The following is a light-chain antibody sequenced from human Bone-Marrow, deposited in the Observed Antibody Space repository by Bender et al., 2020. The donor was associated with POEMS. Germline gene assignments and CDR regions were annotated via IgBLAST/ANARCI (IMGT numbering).Light chain of an antibody. CDR3: SSYTTDGTFV. CDR1: SSDIGGYNY. CDR2: DVN. J-gene: IGLJ1*01. Sequence: QSALTQPASVSGSPGQSITISCTGTSSDIGGYNYVSWYQQHPGKAPKLMIYDVNHRTSGVSNRFSGSKSDYTASLTISGLQAEDEAHYYCSSYTTDGTFVFGTGTEVTVL. V-gene: IGLV2-14*01.